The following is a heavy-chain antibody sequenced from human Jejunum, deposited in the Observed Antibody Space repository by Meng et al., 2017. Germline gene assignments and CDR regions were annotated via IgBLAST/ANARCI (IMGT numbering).Heavy chain of an antibody. J-gene: IGHJ3*02. CDR3: ARKIAVTVTGAFDI. Sequence: GGSLRLSCKGSGYSFTSYWIGWVRQMPGKGLEWMGIIYPGDSDTRYSPSFQGRVTISADKSISTAYLQWSSLKASDTAMYYCARKIAVTVTGAFDIWGQGTMVTVSS. CDR2: IYPGDSDT. CDR1: GYSFTSYW. D-gene: IGHD6-19*01. V-gene: IGHV5-51*01.